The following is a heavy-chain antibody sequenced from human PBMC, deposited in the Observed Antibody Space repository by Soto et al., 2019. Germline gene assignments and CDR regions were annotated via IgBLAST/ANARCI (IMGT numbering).Heavy chain of an antibody. V-gene: IGHV1-18*01. CDR2: ISAYNGNT. CDR1: GYTFTSYG. Sequence: ASVKVSCKASGYTFTSYGISWVRQAPGQGLEWMGWISAYNGNTNYAQKLQGRVTMTTDTSTSTAYMGLRSLRSDDTAVYYCAIDYCSGGSCYPNWFDPWGQGTLVTVSS. CDR3: AIDYCSGGSCYPNWFDP. D-gene: IGHD2-15*01. J-gene: IGHJ5*02.